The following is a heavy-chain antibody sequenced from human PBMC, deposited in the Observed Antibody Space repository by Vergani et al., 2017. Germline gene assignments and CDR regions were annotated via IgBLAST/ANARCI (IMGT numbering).Heavy chain of an antibody. Sequence: QVQLVESGGGVVQPGRSLRLSCAASGFTFSSYAMHWVRQAPGKGLEWVAVISYDGSNKYYADSVKGRFTISRDNSKNTLYLQMNSLRAEDTAVYYCARLIVSDRDDFWSGGIDYWGQGTLVTVSS. J-gene: IGHJ4*02. D-gene: IGHD3-3*01. CDR3: ARLIVSDRDDFWSGGIDY. CDR2: ISYDGSNK. V-gene: IGHV3-30*01. CDR1: GFTFSSYA.